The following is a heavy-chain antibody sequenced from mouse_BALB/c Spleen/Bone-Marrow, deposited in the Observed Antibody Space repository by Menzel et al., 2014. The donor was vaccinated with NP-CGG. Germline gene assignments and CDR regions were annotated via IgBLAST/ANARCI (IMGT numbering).Heavy chain of an antibody. CDR1: GFTFSSHA. CDR2: ISSGGNYT. D-gene: IGHD1-1*01. Sequence: EVQLQESGGGLVKPGGSLKLSCAASGFTFSSHAMSWVRQTPEKRLEWVATISSGGNYTYYPDSVKGRFTISRDNAKNTLYLQMSSLRSEDTAMYYCARYYGSSYDYWGQGTTLTVSS. CDR3: ARYYGSSYDY. V-gene: IGHV5-9-3*01. J-gene: IGHJ2*01.